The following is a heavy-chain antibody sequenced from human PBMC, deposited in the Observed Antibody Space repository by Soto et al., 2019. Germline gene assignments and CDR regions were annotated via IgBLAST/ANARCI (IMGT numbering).Heavy chain of an antibody. D-gene: IGHD1-1*01. CDR2: MNPRSGGS. CDR3: ARSDDGTSYPLDL. V-gene: IGHV1-2*02. Sequence: GASVKVSCKASGYTFTNYYMHWLRQAPGQGLEWMGWMNPRSGGSKYAQAFQDRVTMTRDASISTAYMEMTSLRHGDTAVYFCARSDDGTSYPLDLWGPGTLVTVSS. J-gene: IGHJ5*02. CDR1: GYTFTNYY.